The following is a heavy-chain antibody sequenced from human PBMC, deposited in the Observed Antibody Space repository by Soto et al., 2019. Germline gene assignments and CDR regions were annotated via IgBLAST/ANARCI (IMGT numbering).Heavy chain of an antibody. CDR1: GFTFSSYE. V-gene: IGHV3-48*03. CDR3: ARESSGSYYVVDYYYGMDV. J-gene: IGHJ6*02. Sequence: EVQLVESGGGLVQPGGSLRLSCAASGFTFSSYEMNWVRQAPGKGLEWVSYISSSGSIIYYADSVKGRFTISRDNAKNSLYLQMNSLRAEDTAVYYCARESSGSYYVVDYYYGMDVWGQGTTVTVSS. CDR2: ISSSGSII. D-gene: IGHD1-26*01.